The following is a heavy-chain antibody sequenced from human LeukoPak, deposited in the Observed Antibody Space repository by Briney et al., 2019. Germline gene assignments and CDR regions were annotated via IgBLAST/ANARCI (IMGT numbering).Heavy chain of an antibody. V-gene: IGHV4-39*01. D-gene: IGHD3-10*01. J-gene: IGHJ6*02. CDR1: GGSISSSSYY. Sequence: PSETLSLTCTVSGGSISSSSYYWGWIRQPPGKGLEWIGSIYYSGSTYYNPSLKSRVTISVDTSKNQFSLKLSPVTAADTAVYYCARGGGSLAVYYYYGMDVWGQGTTVTVSS. CDR3: ARGGGSLAVYYYYGMDV. CDR2: IYYSGST.